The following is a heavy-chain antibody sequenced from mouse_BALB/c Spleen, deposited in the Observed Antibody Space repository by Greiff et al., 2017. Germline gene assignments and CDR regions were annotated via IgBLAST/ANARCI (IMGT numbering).Heavy chain of an antibody. J-gene: IGHJ4*01. CDR2: IHYSGST. D-gene: IGHD2-10*02. Sequence: EVKLMESGPDLVKPSQSLSLTCTVTGYSITSGYSWHWIRQFPGNKLEWMGYIHYSGSTNYNPSLKSRISITRDTSKNQFFLQLNSVTTEDTATYYCARNKKYGNYLYAMDYWGQGTSVTVSS. CDR3: ARNKKYGNYLYAMDY. V-gene: IGHV3-1*02. CDR1: GYSITSGYS.